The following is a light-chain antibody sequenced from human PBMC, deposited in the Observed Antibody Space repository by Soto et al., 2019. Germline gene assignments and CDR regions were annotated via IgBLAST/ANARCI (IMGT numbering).Light chain of an antibody. CDR2: GNS. V-gene: IGLV1-40*01. CDR3: QSYDSSLSYV. CDR1: SYNIGAGYD. Sequence: QSVLTQPPSVSGAPGQRVTISCTGSSYNIGAGYDVHWYQQLPGTAPKLLIYGNSNRPSGVPDRFPGSKSGTSASLAITGLQAEDEADYDCQSYDSSLSYVFGNGTKLTV. J-gene: IGLJ1*01.